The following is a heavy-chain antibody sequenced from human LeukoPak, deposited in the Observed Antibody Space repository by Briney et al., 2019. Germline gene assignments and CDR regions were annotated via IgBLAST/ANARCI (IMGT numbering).Heavy chain of an antibody. V-gene: IGHV3-11*01. CDR1: GFTFSDYY. CDR3: ARVPPLYSSSSYYYYYYMDV. CDR2: ISSSGSTI. Sequence: PGGSLRLSCAASGFTFSDYYMSWIRQAPGKGLEWVSYISSSGSTIYYADSVKGRFTISRDNAKNSLYLQMNSLRAEDTAVYYCARVPPLYSSSSYYYYYYMDVWGKGTTVTVSS. D-gene: IGHD6-6*01. J-gene: IGHJ6*03.